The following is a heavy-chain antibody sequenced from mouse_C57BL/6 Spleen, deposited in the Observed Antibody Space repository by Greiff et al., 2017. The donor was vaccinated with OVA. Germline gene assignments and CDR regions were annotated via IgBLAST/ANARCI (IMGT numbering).Heavy chain of an antibody. D-gene: IGHD1-1*01. CDR3: TREDYGSSYVGYFDV. CDR2: ISSGGDYI. CDR1: GFTFSSYA. Sequence: EVKVVESGEGLVKPGGSLKLSCAASGFTFSSYAMSWVRQTPEKRLEWVAYISSGGDYIYYADTVKGRFTISRDNARNTLYLQMSSLKSEDTAMYYCTREDYGSSYVGYFDVWGTGTTVTVSS. V-gene: IGHV5-9-1*02. J-gene: IGHJ1*03.